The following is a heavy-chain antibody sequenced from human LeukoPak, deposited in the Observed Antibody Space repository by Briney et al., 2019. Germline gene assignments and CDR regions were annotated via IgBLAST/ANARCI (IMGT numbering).Heavy chain of an antibody. CDR2: INHSGST. V-gene: IGHV4-34*01. J-gene: IGHJ5*02. D-gene: IGHD2-2*01. CDR3: ARSGHHCSSTSCLNKRPRKAQFDP. CDR1: GGSFSGYY. Sequence: SETLSLTCAVYGGSFSGYYWSWIRQPPGKGLEWIGEINHSGSTNYNPSLKSRVTILVDTSKNQFSLKLSSVTAADTAVYYCARSGHHCSSTSCLNKRPRKAQFDPWGQGTLVTVSS.